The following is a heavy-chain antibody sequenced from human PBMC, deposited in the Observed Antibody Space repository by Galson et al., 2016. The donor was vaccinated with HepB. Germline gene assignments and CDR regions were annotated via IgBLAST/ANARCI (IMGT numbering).Heavy chain of an antibody. CDR1: GGTFSTYA. J-gene: IGHJ5*02. D-gene: IGHD3-3*01. V-gene: IGHV1-69*13. CDR2: IIPIYGPA. CDR3: ARDSSPSYTIFGVITPRGFDP. Sequence: SVKVSCKASGGTFSTYAISWVRQAHGQGLEWMGGIIPIYGPANYAQRFQGRLTITADESTTTAYMELSSLRSEDTAMYYCARDSSPSYTIFGVITPRGFDPWGQGTLVTVSS.